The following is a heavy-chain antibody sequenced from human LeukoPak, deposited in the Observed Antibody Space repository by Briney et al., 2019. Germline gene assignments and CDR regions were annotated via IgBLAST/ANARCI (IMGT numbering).Heavy chain of an antibody. CDR2: IYYSGST. CDR3: AGRGYSYGPRDY. Sequence: PSETLSLTCAVYGGSFSGYYWSWIRQPPGKGLEWIGSIYYSGSTNYNPSLKSRVTISVDTSKNQFSLKLSSVTAADTAVYYCAGRGYSYGPRDYWGQGTLVTVSS. V-gene: IGHV4-59*08. CDR1: GGSFSGYY. D-gene: IGHD5-18*01. J-gene: IGHJ4*02.